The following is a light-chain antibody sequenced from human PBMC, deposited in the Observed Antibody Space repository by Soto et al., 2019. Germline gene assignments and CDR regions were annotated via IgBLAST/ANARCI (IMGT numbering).Light chain of an antibody. J-gene: IGLJ2*01. CDR3: GTWDSSLSAGV. V-gene: IGLV1-51*01. Sequence: QSVLTQPPSVSGAPGQKVTISCSGSSTNIGNNYVSWYQHLPGTAPKLLIYDNSERPSGIPDRFSGSKSGTSATLGITGLQTGDKADYYCGTWDSSLSAGVFGGGTKVTVL. CDR1: STNIGNNY. CDR2: DNS.